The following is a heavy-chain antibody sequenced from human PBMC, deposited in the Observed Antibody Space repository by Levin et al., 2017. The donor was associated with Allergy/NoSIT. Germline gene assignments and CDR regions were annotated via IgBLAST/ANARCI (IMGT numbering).Heavy chain of an antibody. J-gene: IGHJ6*02. Sequence: PGGSLRLSCKASGYTFTSYGISWVRQAPGQGLEWMGWISAYNGNTNYAQKLQGRVTMTTDTSTSTAYMELRSLRSDDTAVYYCARVEAVTLTHQEWLLSLGKNYYYYGMDVWGQGTTVTVSS. D-gene: IGHD3-3*01. CDR3: ARVEAVTLTHQEWLLSLGKNYYYYGMDV. CDR1: GYTFTSYG. CDR2: ISAYNGNT. V-gene: IGHV1-18*01.